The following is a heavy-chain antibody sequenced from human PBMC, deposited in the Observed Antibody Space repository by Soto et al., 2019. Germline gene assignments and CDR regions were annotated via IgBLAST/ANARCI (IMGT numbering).Heavy chain of an antibody. Sequence: QITLKESGPTLVKHTQTLTLTCTFSGFSLSTSGVGVGWIRQPPGKALEWLALIYWDDDKPYSPSLKSRLTSXXDXSXXQLALTMTNMDPVDTATYYCAPRRRDGYEGETFDDRGQGTLVTVSS. CDR2: IYWDDDK. J-gene: IGHJ4*02. CDR1: GFSLSTSGVG. V-gene: IGHV2-5*02. CDR3: APRRRDGYEGETFDD. D-gene: IGHD5-12*01.